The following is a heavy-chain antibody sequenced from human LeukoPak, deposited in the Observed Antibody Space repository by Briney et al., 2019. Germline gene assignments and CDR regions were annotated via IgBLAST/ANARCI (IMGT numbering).Heavy chain of an antibody. J-gene: IGHJ4*02. CDR3: ARDSQEVLVYAISSYFDY. D-gene: IGHD2-8*01. V-gene: IGHV3-30-3*01. CDR1: GFTFSSYA. CDR2: ISYDGSNK. Sequence: GGSLRLSCAASGFTFSSYAMHWVRQAPGKGLEWVAVISYDGSNKYYADSVKGRFTISRDNSKNTLYLQMNSLRAEDTAVYYCARDSQEVLVYAISSYFDYWGQGTLVTVSS.